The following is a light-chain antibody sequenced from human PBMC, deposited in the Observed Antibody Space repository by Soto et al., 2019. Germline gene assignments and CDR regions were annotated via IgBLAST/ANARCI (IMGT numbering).Light chain of an antibody. Sequence: DIQMTQSPSTLSASVGDRVTTTCRASQSISSWLAWYQQKAGKAPKLLIYDASSLESGVPSRFSGSGSGTEFTLTISSLQADDFATYYCQQYYSYPTFGQGTKVEIK. CDR3: QQYYSYPT. CDR1: QSISSW. V-gene: IGKV1-5*01. J-gene: IGKJ1*01. CDR2: DAS.